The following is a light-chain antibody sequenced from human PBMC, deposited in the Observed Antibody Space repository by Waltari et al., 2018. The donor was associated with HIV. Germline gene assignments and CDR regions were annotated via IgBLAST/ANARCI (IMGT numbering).Light chain of an antibody. Sequence: QSVLTQPPSVSGAPGQRVTIACTGGSSNIGAGYDVHWYRKFPGTAPKLLIYDTKKRPSGVPDRFSGSKSVTSASLAITGLQAEEEADYYCQSFDSSLSAVIFGGGTKLTVL. V-gene: IGLV1-40*01. CDR1: SSNIGAGYD. J-gene: IGLJ2*01. CDR3: QSFDSSLSAVI. CDR2: DTK.